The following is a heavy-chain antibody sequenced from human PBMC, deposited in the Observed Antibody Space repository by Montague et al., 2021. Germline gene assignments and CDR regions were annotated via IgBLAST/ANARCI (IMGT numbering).Heavy chain of an antibody. CDR1: DFTFSTYA. V-gene: IGHV3-33*01. J-gene: IGHJ4*02. D-gene: IGHD3-10*01. Sequence: SLRLSSAASDFTFSTYAMHWVRQAPGKGLKWVAVIWYDGSNKFYADSVKGRFTISRDNSKDTLYLQMNNLRAEDTAMYYCAREVAPGSGSNSVDYWGQGTLVTVSS. CDR3: AREVAPGSGSNSVDY. CDR2: IWYDGSNK.